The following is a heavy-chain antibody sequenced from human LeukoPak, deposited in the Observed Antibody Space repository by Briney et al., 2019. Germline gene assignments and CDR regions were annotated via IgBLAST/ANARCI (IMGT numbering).Heavy chain of an antibody. V-gene: IGHV4-34*01. J-gene: IGHJ5*02. CDR3: ARVKGFDP. CDR2: INHSGST. CDR1: GGSFSDYY. Sequence: PSETLSLTCAVYGGSFSDYYWSWIRQPPGKGLEWSGEINHSGSTNYNPSLKGRVTISVDTSKNQFSLKLSSVTAADTAVYYCARVKGFDPWGQGTLVTVSS.